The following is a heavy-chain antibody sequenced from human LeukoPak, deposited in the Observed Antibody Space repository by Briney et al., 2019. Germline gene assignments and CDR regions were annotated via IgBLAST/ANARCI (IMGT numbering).Heavy chain of an antibody. V-gene: IGHV5-51*01. CDR1: GYNFANYW. Sequence: PGESLKISCEGSGYNFANYWIAWVRQMPGKGLEWMGIIYPGDSDTRYNPSFEGRVTISADKSINTAYLQWSSLKASDTAMYFCARSLFSSAYYFDSWGQGTLVTVSP. J-gene: IGHJ4*02. D-gene: IGHD3-22*01. CDR2: IYPGDSDT. CDR3: ARSLFSSAYYFDS.